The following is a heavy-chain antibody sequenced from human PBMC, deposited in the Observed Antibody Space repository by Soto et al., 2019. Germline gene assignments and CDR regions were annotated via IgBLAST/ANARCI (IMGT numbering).Heavy chain of an antibody. D-gene: IGHD3-10*01. J-gene: IGHJ4*02. Sequence: EVQLLESGGGLVQPGGSLRLSCAASGFTFSHYAMSWVRQAPGKGLEWVSTISGSDGSTYYADSVKGRFTISRDNSKNTLNLHMNRPRAADTAVYYCAKKFHYGSGAYLYYFDYWGQGTLVTVSS. V-gene: IGHV3-23*01. CDR3: AKKFHYGSGAYLYYFDY. CDR2: ISGSDGST. CDR1: GFTFSHYA.